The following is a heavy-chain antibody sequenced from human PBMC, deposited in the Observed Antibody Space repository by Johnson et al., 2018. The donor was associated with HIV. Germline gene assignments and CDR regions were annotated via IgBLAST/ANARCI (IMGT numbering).Heavy chain of an antibody. CDR1: GFTFSNYA. CDR3: ARDLHDSSGYYYEGDAFDI. J-gene: IGHJ3*02. D-gene: IGHD3-22*01. CDR2: ISYDGSTE. Sequence: QEQLVESGGGVVQPGRSLRLSCAASGFTFSNYAVHWVRQAPGKGLEWVAVISYDGSTEYYADSVKGRFTISRDNSKNTLYLQMNSLRAEDTAVYYCARDLHDSSGYYYEGDAFDIWGQGTMVTVSS. V-gene: IGHV3-30*04.